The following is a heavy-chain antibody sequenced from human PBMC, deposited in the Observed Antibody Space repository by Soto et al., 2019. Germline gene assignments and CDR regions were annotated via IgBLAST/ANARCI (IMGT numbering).Heavy chain of an antibody. CDR3: ARMETFGSLNWFDP. CDR2: MNPGSGDT. Sequence: AASVKVSCKASGYSFTNNDVSWVRRATGQGLEWMGWMNPGSGDTGYAQKFQGRVTMTRDISIATACMELSSLRSDDTAIYYCARMETFGSLNWFDPWGQGTLVTVSS. CDR1: GYSFTNND. V-gene: IGHV1-8*01. J-gene: IGHJ5*02. D-gene: IGHD3-16*01.